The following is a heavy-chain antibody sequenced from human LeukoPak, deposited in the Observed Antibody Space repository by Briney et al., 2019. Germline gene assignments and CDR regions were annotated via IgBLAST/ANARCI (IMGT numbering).Heavy chain of an antibody. D-gene: IGHD2-2*01. CDR2: ISSSSSYI. V-gene: IGHV3-21*01. CDR3: ASLIVVVPAATLNDAFDI. J-gene: IGHJ3*02. Sequence: GGSLRLSCAASGFTFSSYSMNWVRQAPGKGLEWVSSISSSSSYIYYADSVKGRFTISRDNAKNSLYLQMNSLRAEDTAVYYCASLIVVVPAATLNDAFDIWGQGTMVTVSS. CDR1: GFTFSSYS.